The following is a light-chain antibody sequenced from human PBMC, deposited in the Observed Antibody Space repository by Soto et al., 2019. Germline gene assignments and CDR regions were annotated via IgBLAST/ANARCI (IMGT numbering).Light chain of an antibody. CDR3: CSYAGDLAL. V-gene: IGLV2-11*01. CDR2: DVS. Sequence: LTQPRSVSGTPGQSVTIYCNRTSSDVGGYDFISWYQQHPGKQLKLMSCDVSKRPSEVPDRFCGSKSGNTASLTISGLQAEDEADYYCCSYAGDLALFGGGTKVTVL. J-gene: IGLJ2*01. CDR1: SSDVGGYDF.